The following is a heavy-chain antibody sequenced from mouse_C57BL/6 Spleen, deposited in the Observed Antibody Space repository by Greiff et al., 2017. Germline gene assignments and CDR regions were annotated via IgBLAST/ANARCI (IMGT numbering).Heavy chain of an antibody. V-gene: IGHV14-1*01. J-gene: IGHJ1*03. Sequence: EVQLQQSGAELVRPGASVKLSCTASGFNIKDYYMHWVKQRPEQGLEWIGRIDPEDGDTEYAPKFQGKATMTADTSSNTAYLQLSSLTSEDTAVYYCTGSSTMVHFDVGGTGTTVTVSS. CDR1: GFNIKDYY. CDR3: TGSSTMVHFDV. D-gene: IGHD2-1*01. CDR2: IDPEDGDT.